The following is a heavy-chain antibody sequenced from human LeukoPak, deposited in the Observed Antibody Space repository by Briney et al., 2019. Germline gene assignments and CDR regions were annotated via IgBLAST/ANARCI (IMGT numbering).Heavy chain of an antibody. CDR3: ARRYSSSWYWALNAFDI. Sequence: GGSLRLSCAASGFTFSSYWMCWVRQAPGKGLEWVANIKQDGSEKHYVDSVKGRFTISRDNAKNLLYLQMNSLRAEDTAVYHCARRYSSSWYWALNAFDIWGQGTMVTVSS. CDR2: IKQDGSEK. CDR1: GFTFSSYW. D-gene: IGHD6-13*01. J-gene: IGHJ3*02. V-gene: IGHV3-7*01.